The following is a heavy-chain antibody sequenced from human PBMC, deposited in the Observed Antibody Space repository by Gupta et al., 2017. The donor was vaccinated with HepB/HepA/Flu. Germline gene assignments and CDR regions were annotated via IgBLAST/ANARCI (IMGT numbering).Heavy chain of an antibody. CDR1: GGPISSSSYY. Sequence: QLQLPASGPGLVKPSETLSLTRTVSGGPISSSSYYWGWCRRPPGKGLEWIGSIYYSGSTYYNPSLKSRVTISVDTSKNQFSLKLSSVTAADTAVYYCARHRGVTMVRGVIRPSYFDYWGQGTLVTVSS. D-gene: IGHD3-10*01. V-gene: IGHV4-39*01. J-gene: IGHJ4*02. CDR3: ARHRGVTMVRGVIRPSYFDY. CDR2: IYYSGST.